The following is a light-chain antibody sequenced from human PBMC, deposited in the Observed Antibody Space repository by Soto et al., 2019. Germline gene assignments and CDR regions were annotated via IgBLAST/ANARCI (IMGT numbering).Light chain of an antibody. CDR3: YSYEGGRV. Sequence: QSALTQPASVSGSPGQSITISCTGTISNVGSYNLVSWYQQYPGKAPKLIIYEVNKRPSGVSNRFSGSKSGNTASLTISGLQTEDEADYYCYSYEGGRVFGGGTKLTVL. V-gene: IGLV2-23*02. J-gene: IGLJ3*02. CDR1: ISNVGSYNL. CDR2: EVN.